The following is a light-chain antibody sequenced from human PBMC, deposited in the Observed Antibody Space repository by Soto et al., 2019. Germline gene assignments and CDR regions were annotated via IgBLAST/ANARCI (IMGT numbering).Light chain of an antibody. CDR2: GAS. J-gene: IGKJ1*01. V-gene: IGKV3-15*01. Sequence: EIVMTHSLATLSVSPWERVTLSLRARQSVGSNLAWYQQKPGQAPRLLIYGASTRATGIPARFSGSGSETEFTLTISSLQAEDSAVYFCQQYNNWPTWTFGQGTKVDIK. CDR3: QQYNNWPTWT. CDR1: QSVGSN.